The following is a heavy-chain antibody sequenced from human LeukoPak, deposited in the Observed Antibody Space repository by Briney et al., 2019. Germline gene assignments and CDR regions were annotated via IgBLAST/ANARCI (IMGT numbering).Heavy chain of an antibody. CDR2: ISGSGGST. Sequence: GGSLRLSCAASGFTFSSFAMSWVRQAPGKGLEWVSAISGSGGSTYYADSVKGRFTISRDNSKNTLYLQMNSLRAEDTAVYYCAKDSNVNFWSTYGDWGQGTLVTVSS. CDR3: AKDSNVNFWSTYGD. V-gene: IGHV3-23*01. CDR1: GFTFSSFA. J-gene: IGHJ4*02. D-gene: IGHD3-3*01.